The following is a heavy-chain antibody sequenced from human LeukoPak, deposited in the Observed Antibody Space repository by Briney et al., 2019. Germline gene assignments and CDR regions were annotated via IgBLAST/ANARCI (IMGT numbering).Heavy chain of an antibody. J-gene: IGHJ4*02. D-gene: IGHD3-10*01. CDR2: ISAYNGNT. Sequence: ASVKVSCKASGYTFTSYGISWVRQAPGQGLEWMGWISAYNGNTNYAQKLQGRVTMTTDTSTSTAYMELSRLRSDDTAVYYRARGADGSGVELGDYWGQGTLVTVSS. CDR3: ARGADGSGVELGDY. CDR1: GYTFTSYG. V-gene: IGHV1-18*01.